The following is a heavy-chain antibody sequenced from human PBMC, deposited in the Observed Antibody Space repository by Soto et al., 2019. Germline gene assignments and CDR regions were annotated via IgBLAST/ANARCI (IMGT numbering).Heavy chain of an antibody. V-gene: IGHV4-59*08. CDR3: AIHARYSSSYHLYYLDY. CDR2: IYYSGST. Sequence: PSETLSLTCTVSGGSISSYYWSWIRQPPGKGLEWIGYIYYSGSTNYNPSLKSRVTISVDTSKNQFSLKLSSVTAADTAVYYFAIHARYSSSYHLYYLDYWGQGTLVTVSS. CDR1: GGSISSYY. J-gene: IGHJ4*02. D-gene: IGHD6-13*01.